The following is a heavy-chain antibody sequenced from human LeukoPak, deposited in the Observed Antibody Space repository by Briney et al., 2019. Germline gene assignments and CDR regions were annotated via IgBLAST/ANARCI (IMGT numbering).Heavy chain of an antibody. CDR3: ARPKGYCSSTSCPRSNAFDI. D-gene: IGHD2-2*01. CDR1: GGSFSGYY. J-gene: IGHJ3*02. CDR2: INHSGST. V-gene: IGHV4-34*01. Sequence: PSETLSLTCAVYGGSFSGYYWSWLRQPPGKGLEWIGEINHSGSTNYNPSLKSRVTISVDTSKNQFSLKLSSVTAADTAVYYCARPKGYCSSTSCPRSNAFDIWGQGTMVTVSS.